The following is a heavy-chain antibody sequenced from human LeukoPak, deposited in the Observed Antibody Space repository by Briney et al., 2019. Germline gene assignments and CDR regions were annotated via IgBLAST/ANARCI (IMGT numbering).Heavy chain of an antibody. Sequence: GGSLRLSCAASGFSVSSNYMSWVRQAPGKGLEWVSVIYSGGTTYYADSVKGRFTISRDNSKNTLYLQMNSLRAEDTAVYYCAKDRSIVGATSDYWGQGTLVTVSS. J-gene: IGHJ4*02. CDR2: IYSGGTT. CDR1: GFSVSSNY. CDR3: AKDRSIVGATSDY. D-gene: IGHD1-26*01. V-gene: IGHV3-53*01.